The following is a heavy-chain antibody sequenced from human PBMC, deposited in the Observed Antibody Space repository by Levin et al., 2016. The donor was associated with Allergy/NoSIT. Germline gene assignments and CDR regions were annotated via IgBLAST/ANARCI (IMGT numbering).Heavy chain of an antibody. V-gene: IGHV4-38-2*02. D-gene: IGHD3-22*01. J-gene: IGHJ4*02. CDR2: VYHSGGT. Sequence: WIRQPPGKGLEWIGGVYHSGGTHYNPSLKSRVTISLDTSKNQFSLKLSSVTAADTAVYYCARAPQTYDTSAYYFDYWGQGTLVTVSS. CDR3: ARAPQTYDTSAYYFDY.